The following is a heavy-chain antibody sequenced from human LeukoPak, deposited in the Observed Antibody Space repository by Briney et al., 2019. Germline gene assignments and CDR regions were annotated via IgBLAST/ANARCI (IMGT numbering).Heavy chain of an antibody. J-gene: IGHJ4*02. CDR1: GFNVYNHW. CDR2: INEHGRET. CDR3: AKDYSFSNFN. V-gene: IGHV3-7*03. D-gene: IGHD2-15*01. Sequence: SGGSLRLSCVASGFNVYNHWMTWVRQAPGKGLEWVANINEHGRETYYADSVKGRFTISRDNAKKSLYLQLNSLSVEDTAMYYCAKDYSFSNFNWGRRTLVTVSS.